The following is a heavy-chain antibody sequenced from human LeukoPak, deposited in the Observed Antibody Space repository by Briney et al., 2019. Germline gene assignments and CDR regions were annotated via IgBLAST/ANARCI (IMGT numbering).Heavy chain of an antibody. Sequence: GRSLRLSCAASGFTFDDYAMHWVRQAPGKGLEWVSGISWNSGSIGYADSVKGRFTISRDNAKNSLYLQMNSLRAEDTALYYCAKEVVPAAIVNWGQGTLVTVSS. CDR2: ISWNSGSI. CDR1: GFTFDDYA. CDR3: AKEVVPAAIVN. D-gene: IGHD2-2*01. J-gene: IGHJ4*02. V-gene: IGHV3-9*01.